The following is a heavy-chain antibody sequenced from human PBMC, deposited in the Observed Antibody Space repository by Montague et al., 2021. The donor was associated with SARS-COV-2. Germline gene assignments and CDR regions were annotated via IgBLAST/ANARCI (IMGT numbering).Heavy chain of an antibody. CDR1: GFSISSGFY. D-gene: IGHD5-12*01. J-gene: IGHJ4*02. CDR3: ARRGYTGSDYFDY. Sequence: SETLSLTCSVSGFSISSGFYWAWIRQSPGKGPEWIGTVYHSGYTHYNPSLKGHVTVSIDTSKNQFSLTVTPVTAADTAVYFCARRGYTGSDYFDYWGQGTLVTVSS. CDR2: VYHSGYT. V-gene: IGHV4-38-2*01.